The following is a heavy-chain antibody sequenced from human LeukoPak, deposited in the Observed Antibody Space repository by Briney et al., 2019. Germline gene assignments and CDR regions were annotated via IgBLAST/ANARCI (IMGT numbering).Heavy chain of an antibody. J-gene: IGHJ4*02. CDR3: ARAAAMVRGVTTFDY. CDR2: IYHSGST. V-gene: IGHV4-30-2*01. D-gene: IGHD3-10*01. CDR1: GGSISSGGYS. Sequence: PSETLSLTRAVSGGSISSGGYSWSWIRQPPGKGLEWIGYIYHSGSTYYNPSLKSRVTISVDRSKNQFSLKLSSVTAADTAVYYCARAAAMVRGVTTFDYWGQGTLVTVSS.